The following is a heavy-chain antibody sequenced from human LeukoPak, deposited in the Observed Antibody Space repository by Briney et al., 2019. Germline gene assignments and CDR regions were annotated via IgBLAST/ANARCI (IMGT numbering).Heavy chain of an antibody. J-gene: IGHJ6*03. CDR2: ISGSGGST. D-gene: IGHD3-10*01. CDR1: GFTFSSYG. Sequence: GGSLRLSCAASGFTFSSYGMHWVRQAPGKGLEWVSAISGSGGSTYYADSVKGRFTISRDNSKNTLYLQMNSLRAEDTAVYYCAKAVYGSGSYWKYYYYYMDVWGKGTTVTISS. V-gene: IGHV3-23*01. CDR3: AKAVYGSGSYWKYYYYYMDV.